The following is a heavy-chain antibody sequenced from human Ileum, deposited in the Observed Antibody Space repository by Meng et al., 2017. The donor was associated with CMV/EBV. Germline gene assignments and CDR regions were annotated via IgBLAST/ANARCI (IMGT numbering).Heavy chain of an antibody. J-gene: IGHJ4*02. CDR1: GESVFNKNVA. V-gene: IGHV6-1*01. D-gene: IGHD4-11*01. CDR3: ARGQFSALDF. Sequence: QVQLPHSDPRPVRPSHTLSLTCAISGESVFNKNVAWNWIRQSPSRGLEWLGRTYYMSKWNNDYAASVESRIIVNLDTFTNQLSLQLNSVTPDDTAVYYCARGQFSALDFWGQGTLVTVSS. CDR2: TYYMSKWNN.